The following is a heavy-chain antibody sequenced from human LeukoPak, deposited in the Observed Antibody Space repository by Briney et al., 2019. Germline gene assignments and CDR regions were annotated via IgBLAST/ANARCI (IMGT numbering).Heavy chain of an antibody. CDR1: GGSISSYY. V-gene: IGHV4-59*01. Sequence: PSETLSLTCTVSGGSISSYYWSWIRQPPGKGLEWIGYIYYSGSTNYNPSLKSRVTISVDTSKNQFSLKLSSVTAADTAVYYCASNYYGSGSGFYNWFDPWGQGTLVTVSS. J-gene: IGHJ5*02. CDR3: ASNYYGSGSGFYNWFDP. D-gene: IGHD3-10*01. CDR2: IYYSGST.